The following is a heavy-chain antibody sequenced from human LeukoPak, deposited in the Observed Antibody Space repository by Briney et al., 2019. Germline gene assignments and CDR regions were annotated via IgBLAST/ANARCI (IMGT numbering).Heavy chain of an antibody. CDR1: GLTFNNYA. Sequence: PGGSLRLSCAASGLTFNNYAMSWVRQAPGKGLEWVSGLSGSGDRTYYADSVKGRFTISRDNSKNTPYLQMNSLRAEDTAEYYCAKTKSSGSPREENWGQGTLVTVSS. J-gene: IGHJ4*02. D-gene: IGHD3-10*01. V-gene: IGHV3-23*01. CDR2: LSGSGDRT. CDR3: AKTKSSGSPREEN.